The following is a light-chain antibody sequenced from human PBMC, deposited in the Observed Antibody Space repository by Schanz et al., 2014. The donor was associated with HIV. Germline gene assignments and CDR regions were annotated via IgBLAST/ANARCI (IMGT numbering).Light chain of an antibody. CDR2: GAS. CDR3: HHYGTSPPAFT. V-gene: IGKV3-15*01. CDR1: QSVSSN. Sequence: EIVMTQSPATLSVSPGERATLSCRASQSVSSNLAWYQQKPGQSPRLLISGASTRATGIPARFSGSGSGTEFTLTISRLEPEDFAVYYCHHYGTSPPAFTFGPGTKVDIK. J-gene: IGKJ3*01.